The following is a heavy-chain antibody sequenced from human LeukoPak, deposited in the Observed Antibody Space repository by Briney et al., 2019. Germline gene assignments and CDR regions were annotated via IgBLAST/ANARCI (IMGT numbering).Heavy chain of an antibody. D-gene: IGHD6-13*01. CDR3: ARDYAYSSSH. V-gene: IGHV3-30*02. J-gene: IGHJ4*02. CDR2: IRYDGSNK. Sequence: GGSLRLSCAASGFTFSSYGMHWVRQAPGKGLEWVAFIRYDGSNKYYADSVKGRFTISRDNSKNTLYLQMNSLRAEDTAVYYCARDYAYSSSHWGQGTLVTVSS. CDR1: GFTFSSYG.